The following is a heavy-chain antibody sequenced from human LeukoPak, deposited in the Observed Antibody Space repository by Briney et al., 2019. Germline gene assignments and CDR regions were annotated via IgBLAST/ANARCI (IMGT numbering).Heavy chain of an antibody. CDR3: AKDQVVVPAAPDY. Sequence: GGSLRLSCAASGFTFSSYWMSWVRQALGEGLEWVANIKQDGSEKYYVDSVKGRFTISRDNAKNSLYLQMNSLRAEDTAVYYCAKDQVVVPAAPDYWGQGTLVTVPS. J-gene: IGHJ4*02. D-gene: IGHD2-2*01. CDR1: GFTFSSYW. CDR2: IKQDGSEK. V-gene: IGHV3-7*01.